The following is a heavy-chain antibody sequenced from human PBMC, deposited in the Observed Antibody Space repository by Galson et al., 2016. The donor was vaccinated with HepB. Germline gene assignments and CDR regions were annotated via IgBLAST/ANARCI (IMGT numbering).Heavy chain of an antibody. V-gene: IGHV3-23*01. CDR3: AKEDPSNVWGSDRYLNYFDY. J-gene: IGHJ4*02. CDR1: GFTFSNYA. Sequence: SLRLSCAASGFTFSNYAMSWVRQAPGKGLEWVSGICGSGTCTYFADSVKGRFTISRDNSKNTLYLQMNSLRAEDTAVYYCAKEDPSNVWGSDRYLNYFDYWGQGTLITVSS. CDR2: ICGSGTCT. D-gene: IGHD3-16*02.